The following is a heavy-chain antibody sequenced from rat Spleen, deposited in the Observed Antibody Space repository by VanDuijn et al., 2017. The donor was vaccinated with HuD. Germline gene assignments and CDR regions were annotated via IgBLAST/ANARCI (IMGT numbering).Heavy chain of an antibody. CDR3: ARRHYGYTDYFEC. J-gene: IGHJ2*01. V-gene: IGHV3-3*01. CDR2: INSAGST. CDR1: GYSITSIYR. Sequence: EVQLQESGPGLVKPSQSLSLTCSVTGYSITSIYRWNWIRKFPGNKLEWMGYINSAGSTNYNPSLKSRISITRDTSRNQFFLQVNSVTTEDTATYYCARRHYGYTDYFECWGQGVMVTVSS. D-gene: IGHD1-9*01.